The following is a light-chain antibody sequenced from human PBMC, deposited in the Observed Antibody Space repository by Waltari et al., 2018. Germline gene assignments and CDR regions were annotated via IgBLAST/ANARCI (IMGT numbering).Light chain of an antibody. CDR2: EAT. Sequence: EIVMTQTPLTLSVTPGQPASISCKSSQSLLNSDGKTYLYWYLQRSGQSPQILIYEATNRFLGVPDRVSGSGSGTDFTLKISRVEAEDVGLYYCMQSIQSLTFGPGTKVDFK. CDR1: QSLLNSDGKTY. CDR3: MQSIQSLT. V-gene: IGKV2D-29*02. J-gene: IGKJ3*01.